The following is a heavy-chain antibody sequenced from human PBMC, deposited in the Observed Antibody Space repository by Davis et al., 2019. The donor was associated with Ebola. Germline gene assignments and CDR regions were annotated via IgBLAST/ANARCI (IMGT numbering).Heavy chain of an antibody. J-gene: IGHJ4*02. CDR2: IYHSGST. CDR3: ARGVRRVIGY. CDR1: GGSISSSNW. Sequence: MPSETLSLTCAVSGGSISSSNWWRWVRQPPGKGLEWIGEIYHSGSTNYNPSLKSRVTISVDTSKNQFSLKLSSVTAADTAVYYCARGVRRVIGYWGQGTLVTVSS. D-gene: IGHD3-10*01. V-gene: IGHV4-4*02.